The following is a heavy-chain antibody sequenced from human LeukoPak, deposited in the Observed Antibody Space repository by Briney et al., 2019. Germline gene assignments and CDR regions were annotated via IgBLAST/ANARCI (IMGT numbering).Heavy chain of an antibody. J-gene: IGHJ6*03. CDR1: GGSISSYY. CDR3: ARRSEWFGEPRGYYYYYMDV. V-gene: IGHV4-59*01. D-gene: IGHD3-10*01. Sequence: SETLSLTCTVSGGSISSYYWSWIRQPPGKGLEWIGYLYYSGSTNYNPSLKSRVTTSVDTSKNQFSLKLSSVTAADTAVYYCARRSEWFGEPRGYYYYYMDVWGKGTTVTVSS. CDR2: LYYSGST.